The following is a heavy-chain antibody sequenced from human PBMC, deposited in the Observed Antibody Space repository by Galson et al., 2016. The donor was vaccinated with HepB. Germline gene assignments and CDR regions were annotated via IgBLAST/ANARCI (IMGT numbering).Heavy chain of an antibody. J-gene: IGHJ4*02. D-gene: IGHD4-11*01. CDR3: AKDYTLYLTTVTQITDH. Sequence: SLRLSCAASGFTFSSYGMHWVRQAPGKGLEWVSVISYDGTKRYYADSVKGGFTISRDNSKNTLFLQMNSLRAEDTAVYYCAKDYTLYLTTVTQITDHWGQGTLVTVSS. V-gene: IGHV3-30*18. CDR2: ISYDGTKR. CDR1: GFTFSSYG.